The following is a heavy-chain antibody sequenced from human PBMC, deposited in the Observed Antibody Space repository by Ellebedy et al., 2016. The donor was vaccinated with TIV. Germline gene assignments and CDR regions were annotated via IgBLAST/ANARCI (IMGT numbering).Heavy chain of an antibody. J-gene: IGHJ4*02. D-gene: IGHD7-27*01. CDR1: GFTFSSYW. CDR2: INSDGSST. Sequence: PGGSLRLSCAASGFTFSSYWMHWVRQAPGKGLVWVSLINSDGSSTNYADSVKGRFTISRDNAKNTMYLQMNSLRAEDTAVYYCARVSNPGTAHPGADKAHPPGYWGQGTLVIVSP. V-gene: IGHV3-74*01. CDR3: ARVSNPGTAHPGADKAHPPGY.